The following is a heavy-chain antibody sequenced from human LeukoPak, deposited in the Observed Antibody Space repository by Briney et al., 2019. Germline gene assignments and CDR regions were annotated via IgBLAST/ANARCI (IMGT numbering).Heavy chain of an antibody. D-gene: IGHD6-6*01. J-gene: IGHJ4*02. CDR2: INPNSGGT. CDR1: GYTFIGYY. V-gene: IGHV1-2*02. Sequence: ASVKVSCKASGYTFIGYYIHWVRQAPGQGLEYMGWINPNSGGTSYAQQFQGRVTMTRDTSISTAYMELGSLRSDDTAAYYCARARWQLVPYFDSWGQGTLVTVSS. CDR3: ARARWQLVPYFDS.